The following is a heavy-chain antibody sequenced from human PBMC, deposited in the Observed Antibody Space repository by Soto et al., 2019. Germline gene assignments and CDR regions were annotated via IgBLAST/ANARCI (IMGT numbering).Heavy chain of an antibody. V-gene: IGHV3-9*01. D-gene: IGHD2-2*01. CDR1: GFTFGDYA. J-gene: IGHJ3*01. CDR2: ISWDGGYK. CDR3: AKDEGYCNSISCKDAFDY. Sequence: EVQLVESGGSLVQPGRSLRLSCAASGFTFGDYAMHWVRQAPWQGLEWVSSISWDGGYKGYADSVKGRFTISRDNAKKSLYLEMNSLRVADTALYYCAKDEGYCNSISCKDAFDYWGQGTTVTVS.